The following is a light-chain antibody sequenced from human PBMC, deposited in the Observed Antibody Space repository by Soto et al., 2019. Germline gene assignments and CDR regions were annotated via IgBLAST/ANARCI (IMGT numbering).Light chain of an antibody. V-gene: IGLV1-47*01. CDR1: SSNIGNNY. CDR3: AAWDDSLTGHYV. Sequence: QSVLTQPPSASGTPGQRVSISYSGNSSNIGNNYVSWYQHLPGTAPKLLIYSNNQRPSGVPDRFSGSKSGTSASLAISGLRSEDEADYYCAAWDDSLTGHYVFGTGTKLAAL. J-gene: IGLJ1*01. CDR2: SNN.